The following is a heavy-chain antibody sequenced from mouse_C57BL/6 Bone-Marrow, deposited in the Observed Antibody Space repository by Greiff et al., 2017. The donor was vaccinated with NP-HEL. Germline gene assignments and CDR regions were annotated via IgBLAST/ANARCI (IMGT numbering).Heavy chain of an antibody. CDR3: ARESTVVAPYYAMDY. CDR2: IYYSGTI. V-gene: IGHV3-5*01. CDR1: GISITTGNYR. D-gene: IGHD1-1*01. J-gene: IGHJ4*01. Sequence: EVQLQESGPGLVKPSQTVFLTCTVTGISITTGNYRWSWIRQFPGNKLEWIGYIYYSGTITYNPSLTSRTTITRDTPKNQFFLEMNSLTAEDTATYYCARESTVVAPYYAMDYWGQGTSVTVSS.